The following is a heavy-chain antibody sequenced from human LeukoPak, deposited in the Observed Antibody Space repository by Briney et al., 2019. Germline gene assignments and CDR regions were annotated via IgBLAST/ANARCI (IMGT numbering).Heavy chain of an antibody. Sequence: ASVKVSCKTSGGSFSSFGLIWVRQAPGQGLEWMGRIIPFLGIANYAQKSQGRATITADKSTRTAYMELTSLTSEDTAMYFCARAGSPTLNYFDAWGQGSLVSVSS. J-gene: IGHJ5*02. CDR3: ARAGSPTLNYFDA. CDR1: GGSFSSFG. CDR2: IIPFLGIA. V-gene: IGHV1-69*04. D-gene: IGHD1-1*01.